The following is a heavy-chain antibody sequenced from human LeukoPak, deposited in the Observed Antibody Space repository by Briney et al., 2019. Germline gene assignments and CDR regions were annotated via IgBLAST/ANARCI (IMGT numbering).Heavy chain of an antibody. V-gene: IGHV3-23*01. CDR1: GFTFSSYA. Sequence: GGSLRLSCAASGFTFSSYAMSWVRQAPGKGLEWVSAISGSGGSTGYADSVKGRFTISRDNSKNTLYLQMNSLRAEDTAVYYCAKHRGIAARPDWFDPWGQGTLATVSS. CDR3: AKHRGIAARPDWFDP. J-gene: IGHJ5*02. D-gene: IGHD6-6*01. CDR2: ISGSGGST.